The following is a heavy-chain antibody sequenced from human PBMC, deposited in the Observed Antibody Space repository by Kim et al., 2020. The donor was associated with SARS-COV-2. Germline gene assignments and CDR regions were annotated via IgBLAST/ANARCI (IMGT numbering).Heavy chain of an antibody. Sequence: SETLSLTCTVSGGSVSSGSYYWSWIRQPPGKGLEWIGYIYYSGSTNYNPSLKSRVTISVDTSKNQFSLKLRSVTAADTAVYYCAREIGQWEQQLIDNWFDPWGQGTLVTVSS. D-gene: IGHD6-13*01. J-gene: IGHJ5*02. CDR2: IYYSGST. CDR3: AREIGQWEQQLIDNWFDP. CDR1: GGSVSSGSYY. V-gene: IGHV4-61*01.